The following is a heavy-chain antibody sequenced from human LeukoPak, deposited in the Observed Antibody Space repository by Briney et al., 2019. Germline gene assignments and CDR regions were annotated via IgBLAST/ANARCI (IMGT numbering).Heavy chain of an antibody. CDR1: GGSISSGGYY. CDR3: ARVGIDDY. Sequence: SETLSLTCTVSGGSISSGGYYWSWIRQPPGKGLEWIGEINHSGSTNYNPSLKSRVTISVDTSKNQFSLKLSSVTAADTAVYYCARVGIDDYWGQGTLVTVSS. CDR2: INHSGST. J-gene: IGHJ4*02. D-gene: IGHD1-26*01. V-gene: IGHV4-39*07.